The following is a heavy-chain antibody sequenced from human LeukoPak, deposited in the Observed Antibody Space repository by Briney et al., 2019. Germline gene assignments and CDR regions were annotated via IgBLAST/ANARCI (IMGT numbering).Heavy chain of an antibody. Sequence: ASVKVSCKASGYTFTSYGISWVRQAPGQGLEWVGWISAYNGNTNYAQKLQGRVTMTTDTSTSTAYMELRSLRSDDTAVYYCARARDYYGSGSQLDYWGQGTLVTVSS. CDR2: ISAYNGNT. J-gene: IGHJ4*02. V-gene: IGHV1-18*01. CDR1: GYTFTSYG. D-gene: IGHD3-10*01. CDR3: ARARDYYGSGSQLDY.